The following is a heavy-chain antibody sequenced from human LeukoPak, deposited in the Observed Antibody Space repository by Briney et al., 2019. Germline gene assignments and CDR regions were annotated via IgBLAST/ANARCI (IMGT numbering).Heavy chain of an antibody. Sequence: GGSLRLSCAASGFTFSTYAISWVRQAPGKGLEWVSGISGNGDNTYYADSVKGRFTIYRDNSKSRLSLQMNSLRAEDTAVYYCAKDRTMIVVVTLDYWGQGTLVTVSS. CDR3: AKDRTMIVVVTLDY. V-gene: IGHV3-23*01. CDR1: GFTFSTYA. D-gene: IGHD3-22*01. J-gene: IGHJ4*02. CDR2: ISGNGDNT.